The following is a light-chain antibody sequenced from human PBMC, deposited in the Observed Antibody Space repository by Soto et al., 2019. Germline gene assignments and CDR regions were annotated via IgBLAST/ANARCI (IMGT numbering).Light chain of an antibody. V-gene: IGKV3-20*01. CDR2: GTS. Sequence: EIVMTQSPATLSVSPGERATLSCRASERIYSAYLGWYQQKPGQAPRLLIYGTSSRATGIPDRFSGSGSGTDFTLTISRLEPEDFAVYYCQQYGNSPITFGQGTRLEIK. CDR1: ERIYSAY. CDR3: QQYGNSPIT. J-gene: IGKJ5*01.